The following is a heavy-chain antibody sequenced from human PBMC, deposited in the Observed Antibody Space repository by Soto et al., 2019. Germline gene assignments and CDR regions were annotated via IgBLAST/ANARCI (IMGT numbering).Heavy chain of an antibody. Sequence: QLQLQESGPGLVKPSETLSLTCTVSGGSISSSAYYWGWIRQPPGKGLEWIGTIKYSGSTYYNPSLKSRITISVDTSKKQFSLKLNSVPAADTAVYHCARLRAVDGTMGYFDYWGQGTLVTVSS. D-gene: IGHD6-19*01. CDR2: IKYSGST. CDR1: GGSISSSAYY. J-gene: IGHJ4*02. V-gene: IGHV4-39*01. CDR3: ARLRAVDGTMGYFDY.